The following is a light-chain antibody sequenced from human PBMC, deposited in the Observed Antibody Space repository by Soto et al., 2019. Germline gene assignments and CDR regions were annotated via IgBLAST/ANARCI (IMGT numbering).Light chain of an antibody. CDR1: ESISRH. CDR3: QQSYSTLPIT. Sequence: DIQMTQSPSSLSASVGDRVTITCRASESISRHLKWYQQKPGKAPKLLIYAASSLQNGVPSRFSGSGSATDFTLTISNLQHEDFATYYCQQSYSTLPITFGQGTRLEIK. CDR2: AAS. V-gene: IGKV1-39*01. J-gene: IGKJ5*01.